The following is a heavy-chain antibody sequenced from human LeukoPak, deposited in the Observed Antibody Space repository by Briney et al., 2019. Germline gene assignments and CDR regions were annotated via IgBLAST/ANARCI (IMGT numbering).Heavy chain of an antibody. CDR3: ARVGGWLWPTRYYYGMDV. V-gene: IGHV1-18*01. D-gene: IGHD3-22*01. CDR2: ISAYNGNT. J-gene: IGHJ6*02. CDR1: GYTFTSYD. Sequence: ASVKVSCKASGYTFTSYDINWVRQAPGQGLEWMGWISAYNGNTNHAQKLQGRVTMTTDTSTSTAYMELRSLRSDDTAVYYCARVGGWLWPTRYYYGMDVWGQGTTVTVSS.